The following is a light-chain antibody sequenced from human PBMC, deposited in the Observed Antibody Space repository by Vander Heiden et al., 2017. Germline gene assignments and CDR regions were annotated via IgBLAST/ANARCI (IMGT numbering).Light chain of an antibody. CDR2: DVS. CDR1: SSDVGGYNY. J-gene: IGLJ1*01. V-gene: IGLV2-14*01. CDR3: SSYTSSSTLV. Sequence: QSALTQPASVSVSPGQSITISCTGTSSDVGGYNYVSWYQQHRGKAPKRMIYDVSNRPSGVSNRFSGSKSGNTASLTIAGLQAEDEADDYCSSYTSSSTLVFGTGTKVTVL.